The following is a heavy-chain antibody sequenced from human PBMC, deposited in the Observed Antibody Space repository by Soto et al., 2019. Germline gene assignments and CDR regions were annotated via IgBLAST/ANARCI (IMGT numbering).Heavy chain of an antibody. CDR2: MSHGGRT. J-gene: IGHJ6*03. V-gene: IGHV4-34*01. D-gene: IGHD3-10*01. CDR3: AGGGYGFGENDYYYYYMDV. CDR1: GASSTYDY. Sequence: SETLSLTCAVYGASSTYDYWTWIRQPPGKGLEWIGEMSHGGRTNYNPSLKSRVTISVHTSKNQSSLKLSSVTAADTAVYYCAGGGYGFGENDYYYYYMDVWGKGTTVTVSS.